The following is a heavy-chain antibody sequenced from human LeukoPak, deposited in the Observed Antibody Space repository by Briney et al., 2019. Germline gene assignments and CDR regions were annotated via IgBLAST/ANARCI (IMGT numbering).Heavy chain of an antibody. J-gene: IGHJ4*02. Sequence: ASVKVSCKASGYTFTGYYMHWVRQAPGRGLEWMGWINPNSGGTNYAQKFQGRVTMTRDTSISTAYMELSRLRSDDTAVYYCARSLSPAYSSSWYFDYWGQGTLVTVSS. CDR1: GYTFTGYY. V-gene: IGHV1-2*02. CDR2: INPNSGGT. D-gene: IGHD6-13*01. CDR3: ARSLSPAYSSSWYFDY.